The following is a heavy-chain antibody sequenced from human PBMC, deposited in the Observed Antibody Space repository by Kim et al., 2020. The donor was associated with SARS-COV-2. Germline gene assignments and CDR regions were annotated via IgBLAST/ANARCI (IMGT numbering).Heavy chain of an antibody. J-gene: IGHJ4*02. V-gene: IGHV4-34*01. CDR2: INHSGST. CDR1: GGSFSGYY. CDR3: ARRQGRRREWELLHYFDY. Sequence: SETLSLTCAVYGGSFSGYYWSWIRQPPGKGLEWIGEINHSGSTNYNPSLKSRVTISVDTSKNQFSLKLSSVTAADTAVYYCARRQGRRREWELLHYFDYWGQGTLVTVSS. D-gene: IGHD1-26*01.